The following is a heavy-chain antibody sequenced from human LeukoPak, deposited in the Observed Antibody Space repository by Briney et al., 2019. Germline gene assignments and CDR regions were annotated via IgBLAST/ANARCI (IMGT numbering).Heavy chain of an antibody. CDR1: GYTFTSYY. CDR3: ARDAVITMIVVVLGRAFDI. J-gene: IGHJ3*02. CDR2: INPSGGST. Sequence: ASVKVSCKASGYTFTSYYMHWVRQAPGQGLEWMGIINPSGGSTSYAQKFQGRVTMTRDTSTSTVYMELSSLRSEDTAVYYCARDAVITMIVVVLGRAFDIWGQGTMVTVSS. D-gene: IGHD3-22*01. V-gene: IGHV1-46*01.